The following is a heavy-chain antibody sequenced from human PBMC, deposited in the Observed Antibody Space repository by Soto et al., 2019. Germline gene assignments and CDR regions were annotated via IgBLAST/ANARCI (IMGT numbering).Heavy chain of an antibody. CDR3: ARNVDIVATYFDY. Sequence: SETLSLTCTVSGGSISSYYWSWIRQPPGKGLEWIGYIYYSGSTNYNPSLKSRVTISADTSKNQFSLKLSSVTAADTAVYYCARNVDIVATYFDYWGQGTLVTVSS. D-gene: IGHD5-12*01. CDR2: IYYSGST. J-gene: IGHJ4*02. CDR1: GGSISSYY. V-gene: IGHV4-59*08.